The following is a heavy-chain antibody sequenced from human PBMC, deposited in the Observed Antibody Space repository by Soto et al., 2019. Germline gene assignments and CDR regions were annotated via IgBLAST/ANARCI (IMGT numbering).Heavy chain of an antibody. CDR3: ASTYSSSWYWFDP. D-gene: IGHD6-13*01. J-gene: IGHJ5*02. CDR1: GFSLSNAGLG. CDR2: IFSNDEK. Sequence: SGPTLVNPTETLTLTCTVSGFSLSNAGLGVSWIRQPPGKALEWLAHIFSNDEKSYTTSLKSRLTISKDTSKSQVVLTMTNMDPVDTATYYCASTYSSSWYWFDPWGQGVLVTVSS. V-gene: IGHV2-26*04.